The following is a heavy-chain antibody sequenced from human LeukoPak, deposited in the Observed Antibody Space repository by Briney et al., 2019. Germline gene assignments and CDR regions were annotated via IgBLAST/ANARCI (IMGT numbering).Heavy chain of an antibody. CDR1: GFTFSSYW. J-gene: IGHJ3*02. D-gene: IGHD6-13*01. CDR2: ISTDGGST. V-gene: IGHV3-74*01. Sequence: GGPLSLSCAASGFTFSSYWRHWVRQAPGKGLGWVSRISTDGGSTSYADFVKGRFTISRDNAKNSLYLQMNSLRAEDTAVYYCARDPIAAAAPGAFDIWGQGTMVTVSS. CDR3: ARDPIAAAAPGAFDI.